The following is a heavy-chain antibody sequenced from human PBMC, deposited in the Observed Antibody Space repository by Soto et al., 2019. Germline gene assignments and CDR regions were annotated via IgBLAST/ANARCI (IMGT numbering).Heavy chain of an antibody. CDR2: ISAYNGNT. CDR3: ARGSSVIRTNWLEP. D-gene: IGHD3-10*01. CDR1: GYIFTNYG. V-gene: IGHV1-18*01. Sequence: QVQLVQSGAEVKKPGASVKVSCKASGYIFTNYGISWGRQAPGQAFEWMGWISAYNGNTNYTQKLQGRVTMTTDTSPCKADMDLRSLRPDDTGVYYGARGSSVIRTNWLEPWGQGTLVSVFS. J-gene: IGHJ5*02.